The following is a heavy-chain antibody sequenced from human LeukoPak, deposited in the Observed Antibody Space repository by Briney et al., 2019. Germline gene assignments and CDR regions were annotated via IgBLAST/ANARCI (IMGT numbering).Heavy chain of an antibody. J-gene: IGHJ4*02. V-gene: IGHV4-39*01. Sequence: SETLSLTCTVSGGSITTNNYYWGWIRQPPGKGLEWIGMISYSGSTYYNPSLKSRVTISRETSKNQFSLKVRSVTAADTAVYYCARRSIYYDSSGYYGYWGQGTLVTVSS. CDR3: ARRSIYYDSSGYYGY. CDR1: GGSITTNNYY. D-gene: IGHD3-22*01. CDR2: ISYSGST.